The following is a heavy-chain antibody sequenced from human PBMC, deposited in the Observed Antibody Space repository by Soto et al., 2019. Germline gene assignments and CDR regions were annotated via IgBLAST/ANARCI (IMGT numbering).Heavy chain of an antibody. J-gene: IGHJ6*02. CDR1: GFTFSNAW. Sequence: EVQLVESGGGLVKPGGSLRLSCAASGFTFSNAWMSWVRQAPGKGLEWVGRVKSKTDGGTTDYAAPMKGRFTVSRDASKNTLYLQMNSLKTQDAAVYSCRGGMDVWGQGTTVTVSS. CDR2: VKSKTDGGTT. D-gene: IGHD3-10*01. CDR3: RGGMDV. V-gene: IGHV3-15*01.